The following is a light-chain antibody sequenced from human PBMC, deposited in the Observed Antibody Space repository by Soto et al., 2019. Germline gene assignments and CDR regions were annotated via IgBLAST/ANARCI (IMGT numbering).Light chain of an antibody. V-gene: IGKV1-5*01. J-gene: IGKJ1*01. CDR1: QSISSW. Sequence: DIQMTQSPSTLSASVGDRVTITCRASQSISSWLAWYQQKPGKAPKLLIYDASSLESGVPSRFSGSGSGTEFTLTISNLQPDDFATYYCQQYNSNPPTFGQGTKVEIK. CDR2: DAS. CDR3: QQYNSNPPT.